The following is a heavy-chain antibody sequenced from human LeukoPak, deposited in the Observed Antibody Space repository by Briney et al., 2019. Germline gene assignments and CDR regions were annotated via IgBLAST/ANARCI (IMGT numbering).Heavy chain of an antibody. J-gene: IGHJ4*02. D-gene: IGHD6-6*01. Sequence: PGGSLRLSCAASGFTFSNYEMNWVRQAPGKGLEWVSYISSRDSIIYYADYVKGRFTISRDNAKNSLYLQINGLRAEDTAVYYCARDSISSPYSFDYWGQGTLVTVSS. V-gene: IGHV3-48*03. CDR2: ISSRDSII. CDR1: GFTFSNYE. CDR3: ARDSISSPYSFDY.